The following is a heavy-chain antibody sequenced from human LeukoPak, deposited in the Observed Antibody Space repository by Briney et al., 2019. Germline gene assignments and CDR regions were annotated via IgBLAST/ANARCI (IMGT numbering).Heavy chain of an antibody. Sequence: GALRLSCAASGFTFSNYAMTWVRQAPGKGLEWVSGISGSGSNTYYADSVKGRFTLSRDYPKNTLYLQMNSLQTEDTAVYYCATDFYDSTWGQGTLVTVSS. CDR2: ISGSGSNT. CDR3: ATDFYDST. J-gene: IGHJ5*02. D-gene: IGHD3-22*01. CDR1: GFTFSNYA. V-gene: IGHV3-23*01.